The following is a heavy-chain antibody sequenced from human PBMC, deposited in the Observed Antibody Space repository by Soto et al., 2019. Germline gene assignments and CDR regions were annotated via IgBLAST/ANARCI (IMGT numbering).Heavy chain of an antibody. J-gene: IGHJ4*02. CDR3: ARDFDYYYDSSGSPEYYFDY. CDR1: GFTFSSYG. Sequence: HPGGSLRLSCAASGFTFSSYGMHWVRQAPGKGLEWVAVIWYDGSNKYYADSVKGRFTISRDNSKNTLYLQMNSLRAEDTAVYYCARDFDYYYDSSGSPEYYFDYWGQGTLVTVSS. V-gene: IGHV3-33*01. CDR2: IWYDGSNK. D-gene: IGHD3-22*01.